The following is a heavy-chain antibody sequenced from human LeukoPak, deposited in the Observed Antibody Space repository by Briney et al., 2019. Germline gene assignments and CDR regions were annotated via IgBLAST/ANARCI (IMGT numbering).Heavy chain of an antibody. V-gene: IGHV3-30-3*01. CDR3: ARGGGLGVVVRTAKTFDI. CDR1: GFTFSSYA. D-gene: IGHD3-22*01. J-gene: IGHJ3*02. Sequence: GRSLRLSCAASGFTFSSYAMHWVRQAPGKGLEWVAVISYDGSNKYYADSVKGRFTTSRDNSKNTLYLQMNSLRAEDTAVYYCARGGGLGVVVRTAKTFDIWGQGTMVTVSS. CDR2: ISYDGSNK.